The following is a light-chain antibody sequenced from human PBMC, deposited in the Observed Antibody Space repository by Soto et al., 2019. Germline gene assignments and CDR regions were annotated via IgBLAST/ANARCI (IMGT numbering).Light chain of an antibody. Sequence: EIVLTQSPGTLSLSPGERATLSCRASQSVSSSYLAWYQQKPGQAPRLLIYGASSRATGIPDRFSGSGSGTDFTLTISRLEPEDFAVYYCQQYGNSPSTCGQGTKLEIK. CDR2: GAS. V-gene: IGKV3-20*01. J-gene: IGKJ2*02. CDR1: QSVSSSY. CDR3: QQYGNSPST.